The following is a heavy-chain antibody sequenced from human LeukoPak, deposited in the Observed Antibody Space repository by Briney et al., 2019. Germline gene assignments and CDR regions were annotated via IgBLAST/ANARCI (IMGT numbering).Heavy chain of an antibody. CDR2: ISGSGGST. CDR3: AKAVYSNYGYFDY. D-gene: IGHD4-11*01. J-gene: IGHJ4*02. CDR1: GFTFSSYA. V-gene: IGHV3-23*01. Sequence: GGSLRLSCAASGFTFSSYAMSWVRQAPGKGLEWVSAISGSGGSTYYADSVKGRFTISRDNSKNTLYLQMNSLRAGDTAVYYCAKAVYSNYGYFDYWGQGTLVTVSS.